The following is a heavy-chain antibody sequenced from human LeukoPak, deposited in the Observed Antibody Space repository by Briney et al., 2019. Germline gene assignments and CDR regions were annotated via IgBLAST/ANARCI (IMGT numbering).Heavy chain of an antibody. V-gene: IGHV3-9*01. CDR3: AKDMGSSGYYGVFDY. CDR2: ISWNSGSI. J-gene: IGHJ4*02. D-gene: IGHD3-22*01. CDR1: GFTFDDYA. Sequence: GGSLRLSCAASGFTFDDYAMHWVRHAPGKGLEWVSGISWNSGSIGYADSVKGRFTISRDNAKNSLYLQMNSLRAEDTALYYCAKDMGSSGYYGVFDYWGQGTLVTVSS.